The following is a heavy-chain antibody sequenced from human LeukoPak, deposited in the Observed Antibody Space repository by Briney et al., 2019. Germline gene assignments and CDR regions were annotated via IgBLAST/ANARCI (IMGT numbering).Heavy chain of an antibody. J-gene: IGHJ4*02. V-gene: IGHV3-48*01. CDR3: ASETGTAFY. D-gene: IGHD1-1*01. CDR1: GFTLNTYS. CDR2: IGGSTGTI. Sequence: GGSLRLSCAASGFTLNTYSMNWVRQAPGKGLEWISYIGGSTGTIFYADSVKGRFTISRDNAKNSLYLQMNSLRAEDTAVYYCASETGTAFYWGQGTLVTVSS.